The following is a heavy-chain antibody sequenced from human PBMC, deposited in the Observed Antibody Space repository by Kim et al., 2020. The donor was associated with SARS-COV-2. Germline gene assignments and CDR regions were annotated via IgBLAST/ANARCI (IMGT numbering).Heavy chain of an antibody. CDR2: IYTSGST. CDR3: ARDTPYYDFWSGYMGGDAFDI. D-gene: IGHD3-3*01. V-gene: IGHV4-4*07. Sequence: SETLSLTCTVSGGSISSYYWSWIRQPAGKGLEWIGRIYTSGSTNYNPSLKSRVTMSVDTSKNQFSLKLSSVTAADTAVYYCARDTPYYDFWSGYMGGDAFDIWGQGTMVTVSS. J-gene: IGHJ3*02. CDR1: GGSISSYY.